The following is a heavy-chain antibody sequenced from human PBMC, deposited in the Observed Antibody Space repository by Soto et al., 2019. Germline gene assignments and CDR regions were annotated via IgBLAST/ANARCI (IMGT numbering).Heavy chain of an antibody. V-gene: IGHV4-34*01. CDR3: ARIAARTPPDY. Sequence: PSETLSLTCAVYGGSFSGYYWSWIRQPPGKGLEWIGEINHSGSTNYNPSLKSRVTISVDTSKNQFSLKLSSVTAADTAVYYCARIAARTPPDYWGQGTLVTVSS. J-gene: IGHJ4*02. CDR1: GGSFSGYY. D-gene: IGHD6-6*01. CDR2: INHSGST.